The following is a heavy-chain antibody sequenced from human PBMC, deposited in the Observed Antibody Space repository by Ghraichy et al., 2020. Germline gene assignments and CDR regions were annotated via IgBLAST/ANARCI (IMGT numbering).Heavy chain of an antibody. Sequence: SETLSLTCTVSGGSVSSGSYYWSWIRQPPGKGLEWIGYIYYSGNTNYNPSLKSRVTISINTSKNQFSLKLTSVTAADTAVYYCAREDTYYEMLTGYSPYGMDVWGQGTTVTVSS. V-gene: IGHV4-61*01. CDR1: GGSVSSGSYY. CDR2: IYYSGNT. D-gene: IGHD3-9*01. CDR3: AREDTYYEMLTGYSPYGMDV. J-gene: IGHJ6*02.